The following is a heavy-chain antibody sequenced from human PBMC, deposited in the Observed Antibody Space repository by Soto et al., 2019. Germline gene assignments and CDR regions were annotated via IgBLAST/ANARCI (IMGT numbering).Heavy chain of an antibody. D-gene: IGHD6-19*01. CDR3: AREVWVAGLLYYFDF. V-gene: IGHV4-4*07. CDR2: ISSNGNT. Sequence: ETLSLTCTVSDGSISGNFLTWIRQPAGKGLEWIGRISSNGNTDYNPSLKSRVTMSIDTSKNHFSLDLISVTASDTAIYYCAREVWVAGLLYYFDFWGQGTLVTVSS. J-gene: IGHJ4*02. CDR1: DGSISGNF.